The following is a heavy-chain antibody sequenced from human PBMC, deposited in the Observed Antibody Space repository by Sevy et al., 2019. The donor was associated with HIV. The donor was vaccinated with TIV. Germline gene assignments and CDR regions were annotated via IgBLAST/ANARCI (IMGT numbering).Heavy chain of an antibody. CDR1: GFNFSTYA. CDR3: AIYYYDSTGYSYPLDY. CDR2: ISSDGYNK. D-gene: IGHD3-22*01. V-gene: IGHV3-30*04. J-gene: IGHJ4*02. Sequence: GGSLRLSCTASGFNFSTYAMYWVRQAPGKGLEWVTVISSDGYNKDYADSVKGRFTISRDNSKNTLYLQMNSLRAKDTAVYDCAIYYYDSTGYSYPLDYWGQGTLVTVSS.